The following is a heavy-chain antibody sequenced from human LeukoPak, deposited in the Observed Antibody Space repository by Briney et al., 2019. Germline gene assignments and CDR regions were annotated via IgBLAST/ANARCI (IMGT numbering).Heavy chain of an antibody. J-gene: IGHJ4*02. CDR3: ARDPQYDYVWGSYLPYYFDY. CDR2: ISSSSSYI. Sequence: GGSLRLSCAASGFTFDDYGMSWVRQAPGKGVEWVSSISSSSSYIYYADSVKGRFTISRDNAKNSLYLQMNSLRAEDTAVYYCARDPQYDYVWGSYLPYYFDYWGQGTLVTVSS. D-gene: IGHD3-16*02. CDR1: GFTFDDYG. V-gene: IGHV3-21*01.